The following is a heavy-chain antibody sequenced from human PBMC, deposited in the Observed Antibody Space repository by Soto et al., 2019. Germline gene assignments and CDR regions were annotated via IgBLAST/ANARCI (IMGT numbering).Heavy chain of an antibody. J-gene: IGHJ4*02. D-gene: IGHD5-18*01. CDR2: IYYSGST. Sequence: SETLSLTCTVSGGSVSSGSYYWSWIRQPPGKGLEWIGYIYYSGSTNYNPSLKSRVTISVDTSKNQFSLKLSSVTAADTAVYYCARARSYGSHFDYWGQGTLVTVSS. CDR1: GGSVSSGSYY. V-gene: IGHV4-61*01. CDR3: ARARSYGSHFDY.